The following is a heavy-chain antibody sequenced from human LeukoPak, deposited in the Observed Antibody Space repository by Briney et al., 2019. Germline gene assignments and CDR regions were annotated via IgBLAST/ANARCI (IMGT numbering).Heavy chain of an antibody. CDR1: GGSVSSGSYY. CDR2: IYYSGIT. J-gene: IGHJ6*02. Sequence: SETLSLTCTVSGGSVSSGSYYWSWSRQPPGKGLEWIGYIYYSGITNCNPSLKSRATISVDTSKNQFSLKLTSVTAADTAVYYCATNERSGYYYYYGMDVWGQGTTVTVSS. V-gene: IGHV4-61*01. CDR3: ATNERSGYYYYYGMDV. D-gene: IGHD3-10*01.